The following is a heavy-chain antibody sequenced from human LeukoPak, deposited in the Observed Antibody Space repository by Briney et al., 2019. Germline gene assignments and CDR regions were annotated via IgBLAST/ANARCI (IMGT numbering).Heavy chain of an antibody. CDR1: GFTFSSYA. Sequence: PGGSLRLSCVASGFTFSSYAMTWVRQAPGKGLAWVASITSAGGYKYYADSVKGRFTISRDNAQNSLFLQMNSLRAEDTAVYFCATSGGFVLPNAITGNWYMDVWGRGTSVTVSS. J-gene: IGHJ6*03. CDR2: ITSAGGYK. CDR3: ATSGGFVLPNAITGNWYMDV. V-gene: IGHV3-21*01. D-gene: IGHD2-2*01.